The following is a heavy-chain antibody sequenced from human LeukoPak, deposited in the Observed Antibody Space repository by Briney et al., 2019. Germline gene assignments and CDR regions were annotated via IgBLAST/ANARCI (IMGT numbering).Heavy chain of an antibody. Sequence: GGSLRLSCAASGFTFSSYWMSWVRQAPGKGLEWVANIRRDGSDKYYVDSVKGRFTISRDNAKNSLYLQMASLRAEDTAVYYCGRMGVSNWNREVNWFDPWGQGTLVTVSP. CDR2: IRRDGSDK. D-gene: IGHD1-1*01. CDR3: GRMGVSNWNREVNWFDP. V-gene: IGHV3-7*01. CDR1: GFTFSSYW. J-gene: IGHJ5*02.